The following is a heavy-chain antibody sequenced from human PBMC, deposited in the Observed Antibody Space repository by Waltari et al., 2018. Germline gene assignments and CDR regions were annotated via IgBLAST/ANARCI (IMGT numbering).Heavy chain of an antibody. J-gene: IGHJ5*02. D-gene: IGHD2-15*01. Sequence: QVQLVQSGAEVKKPGASVKVSCRVSGYSLTESALHWVRQAPGKGLEWLGGCDHEKGTAVDAQAFQVRVTRTEDTSKDTAYMELSSLTYEDTAVYYCTRDRVGYCSGGTCYSRWFDPWGQGTLVTVSS. V-gene: IGHV1-24*01. CDR1: GYSLTESA. CDR2: CDHEKGTA. CDR3: TRDRVGYCSGGTCYSRWFDP.